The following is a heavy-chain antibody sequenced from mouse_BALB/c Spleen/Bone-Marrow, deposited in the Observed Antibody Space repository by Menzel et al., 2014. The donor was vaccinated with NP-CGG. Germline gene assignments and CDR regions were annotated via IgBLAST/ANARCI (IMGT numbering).Heavy chain of an antibody. D-gene: IGHD2-3*01. V-gene: IGHV1-14*01. Sequence: EVQLQQSGPELVKPGASVKMSCKASGYTFTAYVMHWVRQTPGQGLEWIGYINPYNDATNYIEKFKGKATLTSDIPSSTAYMELSSLTSEESAVYCCEREGWLLRFDYWGQGTTLTVSS. CDR2: INPYNDAT. CDR1: GYTFTAYV. CDR3: EREGWLLRFDY. J-gene: IGHJ2*01.